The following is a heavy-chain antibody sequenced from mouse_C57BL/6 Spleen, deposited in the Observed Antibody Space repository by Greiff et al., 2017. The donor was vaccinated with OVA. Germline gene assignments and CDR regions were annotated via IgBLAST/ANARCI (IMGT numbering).Heavy chain of an antibody. Sequence: VQLQQSGAELVRPGASVTLSCKASGYTFTDYEMHWVKQTPVHGLEWIGAIDPETGGTAYNQKFKGKAILTADKSSSTAYMELRSLTSEDSAVYYCTRSKGGIYYDYDGGFAYWGQGTLVTVSA. CDR2: IDPETGGT. CDR3: TRSKGGIYYDYDGGFAY. D-gene: IGHD2-4*01. CDR1: GYTFTDYE. J-gene: IGHJ3*01. V-gene: IGHV1-15*01.